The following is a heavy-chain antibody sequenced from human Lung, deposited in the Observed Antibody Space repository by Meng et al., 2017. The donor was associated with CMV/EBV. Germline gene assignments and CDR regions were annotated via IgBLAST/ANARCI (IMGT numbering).Heavy chain of an antibody. CDR2: ISSSSYI. D-gene: IGHD2-15*01. V-gene: IGHV3-21*01. CDR3: ARVRDIDDY. Sequence: ESXKISCAASGFTFSSYSMNWVRQAPGKGLEWVSSISSSSYIYYADSVKGRFTISRDNAKNSLYLQMNSLRAEDTAVYYCARVRDIDDYWGQGTLVTVSS. J-gene: IGHJ4*02. CDR1: GFTFSSYS.